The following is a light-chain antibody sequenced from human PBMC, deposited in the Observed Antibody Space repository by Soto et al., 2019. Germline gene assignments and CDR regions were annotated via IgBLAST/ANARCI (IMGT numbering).Light chain of an antibody. CDR3: QHYNNYLLT. Sequence: DIQMTQSPSTLSASVGDRVIITCLACQTISSWLAWYQQKPGKAPKLLIYKASSLESGVPSRFSGSGSGTEFTLTISSLQPDDFATYYCQHYNNYLLTFGGGTKVDIK. J-gene: IGKJ4*01. CDR2: KAS. CDR1: QTISSW. V-gene: IGKV1-5*03.